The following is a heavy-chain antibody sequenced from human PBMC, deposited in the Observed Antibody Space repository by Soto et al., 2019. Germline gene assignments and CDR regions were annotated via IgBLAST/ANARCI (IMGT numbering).Heavy chain of an antibody. Sequence: PGGSLRLSCVGSGFTFSDSVMAWVRQAPGKGLEWVANIKQDGSEKYYVDSVKGRFTISRDNAKNSLYLQMNSLRAEDTAVYYCARDGVYATLYYYYGMDVWGQGTTVTVSS. CDR3: ARDGVYATLYYYYGMDV. V-gene: IGHV3-7*03. J-gene: IGHJ6*02. CDR1: GFTFSDSV. CDR2: IKQDGSEK. D-gene: IGHD2-8*01.